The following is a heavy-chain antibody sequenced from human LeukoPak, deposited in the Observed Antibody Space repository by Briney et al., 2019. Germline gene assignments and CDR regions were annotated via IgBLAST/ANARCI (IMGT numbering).Heavy chain of an antibody. D-gene: IGHD3-22*01. CDR1: GYTFTSDG. J-gene: IGHJ4*02. V-gene: IGHV1-18*01. CDR3: ARAYYDSSGYCDFDY. CDR2: ISAYNGNT. Sequence: ASVKVSCKASGYTFTSDGISWLRQAPGQGLEWMGWISAYNGNTNYAQKLQGRVTMTTDTSTSTAYMELRSLRSDDTAVYYCARAYYDSSGYCDFDYWGQGTLVTVSS.